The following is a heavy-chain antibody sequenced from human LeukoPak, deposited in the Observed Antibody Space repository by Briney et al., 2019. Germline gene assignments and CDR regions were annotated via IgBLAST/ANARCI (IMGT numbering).Heavy chain of an antibody. D-gene: IGHD6-19*01. CDR1: GFTFSSYS. Sequence: GGSLRLSCAASGFTFSSYSMNWVRQAPGKGLEWVSSISSSSSYIYYADSVKGRFTISRDNAKNSMYLQMNSLRAEDTAVYYCARFSGWYGRGYFDYWGQGTLVTVSS. V-gene: IGHV3-21*01. CDR3: ARFSGWYGRGYFDY. J-gene: IGHJ4*02. CDR2: ISSSSSYI.